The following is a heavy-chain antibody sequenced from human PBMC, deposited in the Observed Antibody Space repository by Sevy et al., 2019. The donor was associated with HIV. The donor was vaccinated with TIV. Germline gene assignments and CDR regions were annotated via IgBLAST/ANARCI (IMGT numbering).Heavy chain of an antibody. CDR2: IYSGGST. CDR3: ARDRGIAVGSSRDETFDV. V-gene: IGHV3-53*01. Sequence: GGSLRLSCEASGFIVSINYMNWGRQAPGKGLEWVSVIYSGGSTYYADAVKGRFTISRDNSNNRVYLQMNSLRAEDTAVYYCARDRGIAVGSSRDETFDVWGQGTMVTVSS. CDR1: GFIVSINY. D-gene: IGHD6-19*01. J-gene: IGHJ3*01.